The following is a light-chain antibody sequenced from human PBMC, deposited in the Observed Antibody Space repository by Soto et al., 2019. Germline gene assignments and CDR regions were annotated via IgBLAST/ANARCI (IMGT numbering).Light chain of an antibody. V-gene: IGLV2-23*02. J-gene: IGLJ2*01. CDR3: CSYAGSSTFHVV. CDR2: DVR. Sequence: QSVLIQPASVSGSPGQSITISCTGTHSDVGGFDYVSWFQQYPGRAPKLLIFDVRDRPSGVSNRFSGSKSGNTASLTISGLQAEDEADYYCCSYAGSSTFHVVFGGGTKLTVL. CDR1: HSDVGGFDY.